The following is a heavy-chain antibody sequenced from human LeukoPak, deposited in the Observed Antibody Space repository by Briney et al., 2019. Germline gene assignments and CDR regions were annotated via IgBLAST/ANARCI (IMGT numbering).Heavy chain of an antibody. CDR3: VRRFNTYGGWFDP. J-gene: IGHJ5*02. CDR1: GGSLNSFY. Sequence: SETLSLTCTVSGGSLNSFYWSWIRQPPGKGLEWIGFIYNSGSTKYNASLESRVTMSLDPSKNQFSLKLSSVTAADTAMYYCVRRFNTYGGWFDPWGQGTLVTVSS. V-gene: IGHV4-59*01. D-gene: IGHD3-10*01. CDR2: IYNSGST.